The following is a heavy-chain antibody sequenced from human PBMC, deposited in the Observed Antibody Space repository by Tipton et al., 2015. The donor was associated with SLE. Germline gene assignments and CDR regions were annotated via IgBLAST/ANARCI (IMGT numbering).Heavy chain of an antibody. D-gene: IGHD2-21*02. J-gene: IGHJ4*02. CDR1: GFTFNTYA. CDR3: AVGSDCSQ. V-gene: IGHV3-23*01. Sequence: SLISCVASGFTFNTYAMSWVRQTPGKGLEWVSTFSGGIATTYTADSVRGRFTISRDNSKNTLYLQMNSLRDEDTAQYYCAVGSDCSQWGQGTPVTVSS. CDR2: FSGGIATT.